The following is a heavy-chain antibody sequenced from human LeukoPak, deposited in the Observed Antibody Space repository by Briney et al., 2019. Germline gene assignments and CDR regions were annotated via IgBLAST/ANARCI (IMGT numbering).Heavy chain of an antibody. J-gene: IGHJ4*02. CDR3: AKELWFGELFKFDY. D-gene: IGHD3-10*01. CDR2: IRYDGSNK. Sequence: GGSLRLSCAASGFTFSSYGMHWVRQAPGKGLEWVAFIRYDGSNKYYADSVKGRFTISGDNAKNTLYLQMNSLRAEDTAVYYCAKELWFGELFKFDYWGQGTLVTVSS. V-gene: IGHV3-30*02. CDR1: GFTFSSYG.